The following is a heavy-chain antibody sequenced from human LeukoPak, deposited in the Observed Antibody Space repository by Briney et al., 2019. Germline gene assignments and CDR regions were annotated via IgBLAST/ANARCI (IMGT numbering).Heavy chain of an antibody. CDR2: INHSGST. J-gene: IGHJ4*02. D-gene: IGHD1-1*01. Sequence: PSETLSLTCAVYGGSFSGYYWSWIRQPPGEGLEWIGEINHSGSTNYNPSLKSRVTISVDTSKNQFSLKLSSVTAADTAVYYCASGLAIDYWGQGTLVTVSS. CDR1: GGSFSGYY. CDR3: ASGLAIDY. V-gene: IGHV4-34*01.